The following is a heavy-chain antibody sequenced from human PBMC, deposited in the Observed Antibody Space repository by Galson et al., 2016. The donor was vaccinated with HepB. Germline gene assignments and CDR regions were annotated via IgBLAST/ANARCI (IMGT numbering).Heavy chain of an antibody. Sequence: SLRLSCAASGFTFSSYTMHWVRQAPGKGLEWVSSIGGSGIGTYYADSVKGRFTVSRDNSNNTLYLQMNTLRVEDTALYYCAKGRGNFYGSGSLYTGLPLDNWGQGTLVSVSS. V-gene: IGHV3-23*01. D-gene: IGHD3-10*01. CDR3: AKGRGNFYGSGSLYTGLPLDN. J-gene: IGHJ4*02. CDR1: GFTFSSYT. CDR2: IGGSGIGT.